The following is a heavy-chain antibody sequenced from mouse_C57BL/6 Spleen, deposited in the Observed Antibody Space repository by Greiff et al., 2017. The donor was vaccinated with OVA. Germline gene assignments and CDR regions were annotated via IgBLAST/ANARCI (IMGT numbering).Heavy chain of an antibody. Sequence: EVKLMESEGGLVQPGSSMKLSCTASGFTFSDYYMAWVRQVPEKGLEWVANINYDGSSTYYLDSLKSRFIISRDNAKNILYLQMSSLKSEDTATYYCARDVVARWYFDVWGTGTTVTVSS. CDR2: INYDGSST. J-gene: IGHJ1*03. V-gene: IGHV5-16*01. CDR1: GFTFSDYY. CDR3: ARDVVARWYFDV. D-gene: IGHD1-1*01.